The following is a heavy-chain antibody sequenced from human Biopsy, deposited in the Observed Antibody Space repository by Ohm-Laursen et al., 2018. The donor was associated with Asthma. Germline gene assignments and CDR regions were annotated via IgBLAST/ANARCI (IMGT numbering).Heavy chain of an antibody. CDR3: ARAVDYSHYYGIDV. CDR2: ISVYSGNT. D-gene: IGHD3-10*01. Sequence: GASVKVSCKVSGYTFNSAGITWVRQAPGQGLEWRGWISVYSGNTKVAQKLQDRVTMITDTSTSTAYMELRSLRSDDTAVYFCARAVDYSHYYGIDVWGQGTTVTVS. CDR1: GYTFNSAG. V-gene: IGHV1-18*01. J-gene: IGHJ6*02.